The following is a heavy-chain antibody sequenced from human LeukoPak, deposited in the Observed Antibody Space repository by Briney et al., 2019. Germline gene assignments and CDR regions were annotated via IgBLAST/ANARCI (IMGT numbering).Heavy chain of an antibody. CDR1: GGSISSSSYY. J-gene: IGHJ6*03. CDR3: ARHVVGDHDLQRHPANYYYYYYMDV. CDR2: IYYSGST. V-gene: IGHV4-39*07. Sequence: KSSETLSLTCTVSGGSISSSSYYWGWIRQPPGKGLEWIGSIYYSGSTYYNPSLKSRVTISVDKSKNQFSLKVNSVTAADTAVYYCARHVVGDHDLQRHPANYYYYYYMDVWGKGTTVTVSS. D-gene: IGHD3-16*01.